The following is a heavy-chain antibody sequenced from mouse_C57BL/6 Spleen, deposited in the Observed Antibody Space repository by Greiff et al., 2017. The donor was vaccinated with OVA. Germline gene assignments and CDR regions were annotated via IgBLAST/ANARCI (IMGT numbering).Heavy chain of an antibody. CDR3: ARVGELVYYFDY. D-gene: IGHD4-1*01. CDR1: GFTFSSYA. J-gene: IGHJ2*01. Sequence: EVKLMESGGGLVKPGGSLKLSCAASGFTFSSYAMSWVRQTPEKRLEWVATISDGGSYTYYPDNVKGRFTISRDNAKNNLYLQMSHLKSEDTAMYYCARVGELVYYFDYWGQGTTLTVSS. CDR2: ISDGGSYT. V-gene: IGHV5-4*03.